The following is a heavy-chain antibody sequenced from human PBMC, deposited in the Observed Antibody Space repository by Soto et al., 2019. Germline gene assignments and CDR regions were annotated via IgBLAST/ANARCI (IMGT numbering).Heavy chain of an antibody. CDR3: ARTSDQYYYGSGSYWVNWFDP. CDR1: GGTFSSYA. CDR2: IIPIFGTA. V-gene: IGHV1-69*01. J-gene: IGHJ5*02. D-gene: IGHD3-10*01. Sequence: QVQLVQSGAEVKKPGSSVQVSCKASGGTFSSYAISWVRQSPGQGLEWMGGIIPIFGTANYEQKFQGRVTITEDESTSTDYMELSSLRSEDTAVYYFARTSDQYYYGSGSYWVNWFDPWGQGTLVTVSS.